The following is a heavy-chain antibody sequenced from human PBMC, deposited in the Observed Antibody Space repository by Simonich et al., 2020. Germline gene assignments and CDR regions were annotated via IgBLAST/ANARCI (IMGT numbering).Heavy chain of an antibody. Sequence: QVQLQEPGPGLVKPSETLALTCLVSGGSIRSYYLSWIRQPPGKGREWIGYIYYSGSTNNNPSLKSRVTISVDTSTNQFSRKLSSVTAADTAVYYCARGGLYFDYWGQGTLVTVSS. J-gene: IGHJ4*02. V-gene: IGHV4-59*01. CDR1: GGSIRSYY. D-gene: IGHD2-15*01. CDR2: IYYSGST. CDR3: ARGGLYFDY.